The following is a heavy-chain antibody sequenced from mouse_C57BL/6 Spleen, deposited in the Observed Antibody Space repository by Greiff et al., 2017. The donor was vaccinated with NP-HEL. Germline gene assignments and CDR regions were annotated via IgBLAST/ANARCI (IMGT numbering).Heavy chain of an antibody. J-gene: IGHJ1*03. CDR2: IDPEDGET. D-gene: IGHD1-1*01. CDR1: GFNIKDYY. CDR3: ARYGSSSYWYFDV. V-gene: IGHV14-2*01. Sequence: DVHLVESGAELVKPGASVKLSCTASGFNIKDYYMHWVKQRTEQGLEWIGRIDPEDGETKYAPKFQGKATITADTSSNTAYLQRSSLTSEDTAVYYCARYGSSSYWYFDVWGTGTTVTVSS.